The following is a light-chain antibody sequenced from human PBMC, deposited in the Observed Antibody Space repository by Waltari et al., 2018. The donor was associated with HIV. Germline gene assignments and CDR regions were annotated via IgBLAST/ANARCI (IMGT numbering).Light chain of an antibody. V-gene: IGKV3-20*01. CDR2: AAS. Sequence: EIVLTQSPGTLSLSPGERATLSCRASQSVSSSYLAWYQQEPGQAPRLLIYAASRRATGIPDRFSGSGSGTDFTLTIGGLEPEDFAVYYCQQYGSSPYTFGQGTNLEIK. CDR1: QSVSSSY. CDR3: QQYGSSPYT. J-gene: IGKJ2*01.